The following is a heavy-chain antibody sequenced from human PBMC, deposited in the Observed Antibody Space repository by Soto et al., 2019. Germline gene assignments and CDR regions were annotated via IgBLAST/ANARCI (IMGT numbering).Heavy chain of an antibody. CDR1: GFTFDDYA. D-gene: IGHD6-19*01. Sequence: EVQLVESGGGLVQPGRSLRLSCAASGFTFDDYAMHWVRQAPGKGLEWVSGISWNSGSIGYADSVKGRFTISRDNAKNSQYLQMNSLRAEDTALYYCAKGTAAHSSGWGVDYWGQGTLVTVSS. V-gene: IGHV3-9*01. J-gene: IGHJ4*02. CDR2: ISWNSGSI. CDR3: AKGTAAHSSGWGVDY.